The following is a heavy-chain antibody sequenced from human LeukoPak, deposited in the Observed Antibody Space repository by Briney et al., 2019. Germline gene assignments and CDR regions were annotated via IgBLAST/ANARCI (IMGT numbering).Heavy chain of an antibody. CDR1: GGSISSSRYY. Sequence: SETLSLTCTVSGGSISSSRYYWGWIRQPPGKGLEWIASMYYSGSTYYTPSLKSRLTISVDTSKNQFSLRLSSVTAADTAVYYCARMGYYYGSGSYYSYAFDIWGQGTMVTVSS. CDR2: MYYSGST. CDR3: ARMGYYYGSGSYYSYAFDI. J-gene: IGHJ3*02. D-gene: IGHD3-10*01. V-gene: IGHV4-39*01.